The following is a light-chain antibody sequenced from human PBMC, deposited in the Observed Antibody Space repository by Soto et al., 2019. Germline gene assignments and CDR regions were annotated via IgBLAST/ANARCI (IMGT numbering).Light chain of an antibody. CDR1: QSVTSF. V-gene: IGKV3-11*01. Sequence: EIVLTQSPATLSLSPGERATLSCRASQSVTSFLAWYQQKPGQAPRLLIYDASDRATGIPARFSGSVSGTDFTLTISNLEPEDFAVYYCQQRSNWPLTFGGGTKVEIK. CDR3: QQRSNWPLT. CDR2: DAS. J-gene: IGKJ4*01.